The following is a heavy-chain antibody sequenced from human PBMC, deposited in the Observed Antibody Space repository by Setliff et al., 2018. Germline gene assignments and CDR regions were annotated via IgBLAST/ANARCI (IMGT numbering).Heavy chain of an antibody. J-gene: IGHJ4*02. CDR3: AGSQGSGGYYSNSPYYFHY. CDR2: VYYTGDT. V-gene: IGHV4-59*03. CDR1: GGSISSYY. Sequence: SETLSLTCTVSGGSISSYYWSWIRQPPGKELEWMAYVYYTGDTYYNPSLKSRISISIDTSKNQFSLNLISVTAADTAVYYCAGSQGSGGYYSNSPYYFHYWGQGTLGTVS. D-gene: IGHD3-10*01.